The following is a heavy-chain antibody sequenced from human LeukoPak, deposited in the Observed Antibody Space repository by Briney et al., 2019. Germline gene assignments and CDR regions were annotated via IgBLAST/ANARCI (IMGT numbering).Heavy chain of an antibody. J-gene: IGHJ4*02. CDR3: ARRSPEARNDYGDYFPFDY. V-gene: IGHV1-18*01. D-gene: IGHD4-17*01. Sequence: ASVKVSCKASGYTFTSYGISWVRQAPGQGLEWMGWISAYNGNTNYAQKLQGRVTVTTDTSTSTAYMELRSLRSDDTAVYYCARRSPEARNDYGDYFPFDYWGQGTLVTVSS. CDR1: GYTFTSYG. CDR2: ISAYNGNT.